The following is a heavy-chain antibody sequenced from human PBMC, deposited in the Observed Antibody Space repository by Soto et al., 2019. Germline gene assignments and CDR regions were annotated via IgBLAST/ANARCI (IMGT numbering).Heavy chain of an antibody. CDR3: ARSSTSATYFDY. Sequence: QVQLQESGPGLVKPSQTLSLTCTVSGGSISSGGYYWSWIRQHPGKGLEWIGYIYYSGSTYYNPSSTPRVTRSVDTSTNQFSLKLSSVTAADTAVYYCARSSTSATYFDYWGQGTLVTVSS. CDR1: GGSISSGGYY. J-gene: IGHJ4*02. CDR2: IYYSGST. D-gene: IGHD2-2*01. V-gene: IGHV4-31*03.